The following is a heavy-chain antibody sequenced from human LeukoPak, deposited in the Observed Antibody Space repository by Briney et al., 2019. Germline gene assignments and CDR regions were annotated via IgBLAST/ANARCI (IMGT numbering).Heavy chain of an antibody. J-gene: IGHJ6*02. D-gene: IGHD2-2*01. V-gene: IGHV3-21*01. Sequence: GGSLRLSCAASGFTFSSYSMNWVRQAPGKGLEWVSSISSSSSYIYYADSVKGRFTISRDNAKNSLYLQMNSLRVGDTAVYYCARSPGFCNTPSCSYGMDVWGQGTTVTVSS. CDR1: GFTFSSYS. CDR2: ISSSSSYI. CDR3: ARSPGFCNTPSCSYGMDV.